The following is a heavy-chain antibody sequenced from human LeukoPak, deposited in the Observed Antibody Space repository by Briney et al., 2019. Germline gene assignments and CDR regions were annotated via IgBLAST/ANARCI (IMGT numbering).Heavy chain of an antibody. CDR3: ARGVPYASWSGPHYSDY. CDR1: GFTVSSNY. CDR2: IYSGGST. V-gene: IGHV3-53*01. Sequence: GGSLRLSCAASGFTVSSNYMSWVRQAPGKGLEWVSVIYSGGSTYYADSVKGRFTISRDNSKNTLYLQMNSLRAEDTAVYYCARGVPYASWSGPHYSDYWGQGTLVTVSS. D-gene: IGHD3-3*01. J-gene: IGHJ4*02.